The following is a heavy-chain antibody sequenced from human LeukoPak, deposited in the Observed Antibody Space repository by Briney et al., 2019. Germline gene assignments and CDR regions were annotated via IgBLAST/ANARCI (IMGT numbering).Heavy chain of an antibody. Sequence: SETLSLTCTVSGGSISSSSYYWGWIRQPPGKGLEWIGSIYYSGSTYYNPSLKSRVTISVDTSKNQFSLKLSSVTAADTAVYYCARDGARLWGTSGMDVWGLGTTVTVSS. CDR2: IYYSGST. CDR3: ARDGARLWGTSGMDV. J-gene: IGHJ6*02. CDR1: GGSISSSSYY. D-gene: IGHD3-16*01. V-gene: IGHV4-39*07.